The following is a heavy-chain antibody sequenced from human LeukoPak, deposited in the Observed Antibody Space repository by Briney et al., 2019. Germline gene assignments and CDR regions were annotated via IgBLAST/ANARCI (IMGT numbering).Heavy chain of an antibody. V-gene: IGHV4-39*01. D-gene: IGHD1-14*01. CDR1: GGSISSSSYY. CDR3: ARNEDIVVAGT. CDR2: IYYSGST. J-gene: IGHJ5*02. Sequence: SETLSLTCTVSGGSISSSSYYRGWIRQPPGRGLEWIGSIYYSGSTYYNPSLKSRVTISVDTSKNQFSLKLSSVTAADTAVYYCARNEDIVVAGTWGQGTLVTVSS.